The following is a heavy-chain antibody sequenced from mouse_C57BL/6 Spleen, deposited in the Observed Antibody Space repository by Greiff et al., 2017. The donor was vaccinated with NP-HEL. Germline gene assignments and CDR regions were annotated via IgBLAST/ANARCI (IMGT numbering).Heavy chain of an antibody. D-gene: IGHD2-10*02. CDR2: ISYDGSN. J-gene: IGHJ3*01. CDR3: ARDGYGSAWFAY. CDR1: GYSITSGYY. V-gene: IGHV3-6*01. Sequence: EVKLQESGPGLVKPSQSLSLTCSVTGYSITSGYYWNWIRQFPGNKLEWMGYISYDGSNNYNPSLKNRISITRDTSKNQFFLKLNSVTTEDTATYYCARDGYGSAWFAYWGQGTLVTVSA.